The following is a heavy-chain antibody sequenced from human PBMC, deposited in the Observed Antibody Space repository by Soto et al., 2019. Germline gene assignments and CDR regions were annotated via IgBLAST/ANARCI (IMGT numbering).Heavy chain of an antibody. CDR3: ARDSSGRHDY. CDR1: GGSLRGGGYC. J-gene: IGHJ4*02. CDR2: IYHGGAT. V-gene: IGHV4-61*08. Sequence: TLETLCLTSTVSGGSLRGGGYCWSWIRQPPGKGLEWIGYIYHGGATTYNASLKSRVTISVDTSKNQFFLKVNSVTAADTAVYFCARDSSGRHDYWGQGTPVTVSS. D-gene: IGHD3-22*01.